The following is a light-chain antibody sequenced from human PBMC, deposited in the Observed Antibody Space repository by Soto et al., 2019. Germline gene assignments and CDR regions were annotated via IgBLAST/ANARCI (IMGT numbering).Light chain of an antibody. CDR1: QSISSW. Sequence: LTQSPSTLSASVGDRMTIACRASQSISSWLAWYQPNPGQAPRVRIYDAFNRATGIPPRLSGSGSGTDFTLTISSLEPEDSAVYYCQQRSNWLTFGGGTKVHIK. V-gene: IGKV3-11*01. CDR3: QQRSNWLT. CDR2: DAF. J-gene: IGKJ4*01.